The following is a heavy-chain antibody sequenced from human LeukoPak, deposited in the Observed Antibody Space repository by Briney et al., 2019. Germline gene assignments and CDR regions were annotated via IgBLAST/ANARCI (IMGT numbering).Heavy chain of an antibody. CDR2: ISGSGGGT. CDR1: GFTFSSYA. D-gene: IGHD1-26*01. Sequence: QAGGSLRLSCAASGFTFSSYAMSWVHQAPGKGLEWVSSISGSGGGTYNPDSVRGRFTISRDNSKNTLFLQMDSLGVEDTAVYYCAKDSGPYRYFDYWGQGTLVTVSS. J-gene: IGHJ4*02. CDR3: AKDSGPYRYFDY. V-gene: IGHV3-23*01.